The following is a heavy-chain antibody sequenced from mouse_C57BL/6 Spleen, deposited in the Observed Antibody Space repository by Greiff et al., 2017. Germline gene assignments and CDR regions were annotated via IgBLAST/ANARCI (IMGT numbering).Heavy chain of an antibody. J-gene: IGHJ3*01. CDR1: GYTFTDYY. V-gene: IGHV1-26*01. Sequence: VQLQQSGPELVKPGASVKISCKASGYTFTDYYMNWVKQSHGKSLEWIGDINPNNGGTSYNQKFKGKATLTVDKSSSTAYMELRSLTSEDSAVYYCARENSGGFAYWGQGTLVTVSA. CDR2: INPNNGGT. CDR3: ARENSGGFAY. D-gene: IGHD3-2*02.